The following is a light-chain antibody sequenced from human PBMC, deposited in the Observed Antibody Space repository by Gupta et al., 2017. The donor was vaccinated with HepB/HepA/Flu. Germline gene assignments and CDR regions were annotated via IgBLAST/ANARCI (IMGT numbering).Light chain of an antibody. CDR3: CSYAGSYSWV. Sequence: QSALTQPRSVSGSPGQSVTISCTGTSSDVGSYNSVSWYQQQPGKAPKLMIYYVIKRPSGVPDRFSASKSGNTASLTISGLQAEDEADYYCCSYAGSYSWVFGGGTKLTVL. CDR2: YVI. V-gene: IGLV2-11*01. J-gene: IGLJ3*02. CDR1: SSDVGSYNS.